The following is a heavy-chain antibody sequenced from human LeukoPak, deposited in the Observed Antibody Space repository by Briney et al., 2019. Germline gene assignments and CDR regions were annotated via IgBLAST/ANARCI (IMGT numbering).Heavy chain of an antibody. CDR1: GGSFSGYY. D-gene: IGHD6-13*01. J-gene: IGHJ4*02. CDR3: ARVGGRKGYSSSWYWRNFDY. Sequence: SETLSVTCAVYGGSFSGYYWSWIRQPPGKGLEWIGEINHSGSTNYNPSLKSRVTISVDTSKNQFSLKLSSVTAADTAVYYCARVGGRKGYSSSWYWRNFDYWGQGTLVTVSS. V-gene: IGHV4-34*01. CDR2: INHSGST.